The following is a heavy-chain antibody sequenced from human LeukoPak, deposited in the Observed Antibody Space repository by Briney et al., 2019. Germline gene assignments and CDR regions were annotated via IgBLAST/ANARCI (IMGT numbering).Heavy chain of an antibody. CDR3: ARQGAYSGTYRFNWFDP. V-gene: IGHV4-59*08. J-gene: IGHJ5*02. Sequence: PSETLSLTCTVSGGSISSYYWSWIRQPPGKGLEWIGYIYYSGSTNYNPSLKSRVTISVDTSKNQFSLKLSSVTAADTAVYYCARQGAYSGTYRFNWFDPWGQGTLVTVSS. CDR1: GGSISSYY. D-gene: IGHD1-26*01. CDR2: IYYSGST.